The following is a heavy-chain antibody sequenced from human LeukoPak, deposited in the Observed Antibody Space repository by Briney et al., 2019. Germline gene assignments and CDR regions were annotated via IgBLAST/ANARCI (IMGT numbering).Heavy chain of an antibody. CDR2: INPSGGST. Sequence: ASVKVSCKASGYTFTSCFIHWVRQAPGQGLEWMGVINPSGGSTSYAQKFQGRVTTTRDTSTSTVSMELSSLRFEDTAVYYCARGPYSGDWHFDFWGQGTLVTVSS. D-gene: IGHD6-19*01. J-gene: IGHJ4*02. V-gene: IGHV1-46*01. CDR3: ARGPYSGDWHFDF. CDR1: GYTFTSCF.